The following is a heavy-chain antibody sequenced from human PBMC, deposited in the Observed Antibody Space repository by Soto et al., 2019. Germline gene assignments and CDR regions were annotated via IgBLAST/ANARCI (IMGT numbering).Heavy chain of an antibody. J-gene: IGHJ4*02. CDR2: ISGRDGST. D-gene: IGHD3-3*01. CDR1: GFTFSNYA. Sequence: VQLLESGGGLVQPGGSLRLSCVGSGFTFSNYAMSWVRQAPGKGLEWVSGISGRDGSTYYADSVKGRFTISRDNSNNTLYLQMNSLRAEDTAVYYCAKDLNSNFWSGYYGYFDYWGQGTLVTVSS. V-gene: IGHV3-23*01. CDR3: AKDLNSNFWSGYYGYFDY.